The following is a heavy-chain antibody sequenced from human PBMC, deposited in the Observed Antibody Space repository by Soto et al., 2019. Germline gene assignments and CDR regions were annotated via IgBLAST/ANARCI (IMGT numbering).Heavy chain of an antibody. CDR3: AKADCSSTSCSEFDY. CDR1: GFTFSSYA. J-gene: IGHJ4*02. D-gene: IGHD2-2*01. CDR2: IMGSGGRT. Sequence: PVGSLRLSCAASGFTFSSYAMSWVRQAPGKGLEWVSSIMGSGGRTYYADSVKGRFTISRDNSKNTLYLQMNSLRAEDTAVYYCAKADCSSTSCSEFDYCGQGTLFTVYS. V-gene: IGHV3-23*01.